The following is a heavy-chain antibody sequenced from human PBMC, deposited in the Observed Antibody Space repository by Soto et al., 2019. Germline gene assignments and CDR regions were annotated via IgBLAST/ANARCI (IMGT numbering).Heavy chain of an antibody. CDR3: ARHIVVVTANDAFDI. J-gene: IGHJ3*02. CDR2: IYYSGST. CDR1: GGSISISSYY. Sequence: ETLSLTCTVSGGSISISSYYWGWIRQPPGKGLEWIGSIYYSGSTYYNPSLKSRVTISVDTSKNQFSLKLSSVTAADTAVYYCARHIVVVTANDAFDIWGQGTMVT. V-gene: IGHV4-39*01. D-gene: IGHD2-21*02.